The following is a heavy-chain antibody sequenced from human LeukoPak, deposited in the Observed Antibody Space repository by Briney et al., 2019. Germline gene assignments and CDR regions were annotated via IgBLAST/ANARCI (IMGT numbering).Heavy chain of an antibody. D-gene: IGHD1-14*01. CDR3: ARDKITGASTNDY. J-gene: IGHJ4*02. Sequence: PGGSLRLSCAASGFSFTNYWMSWVRQAPGMGLEWVAIINQDGSERYYVDSVKGRFTVSRDSAKNSLYLQMNSLRVEDTAVYYCARDKITGASTNDYWGQGTPVTVSS. CDR2: INQDGSER. CDR1: GFSFTNYW. V-gene: IGHV3-7*01.